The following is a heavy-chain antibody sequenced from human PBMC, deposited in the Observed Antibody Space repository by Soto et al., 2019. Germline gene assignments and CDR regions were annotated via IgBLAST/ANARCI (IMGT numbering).Heavy chain of an antibody. CDR3: AHVRSGPLIEEYLGYDFDS. V-gene: IGHV2-5*02. Sequence: QITLKESGPTLVKPTQTLTLTCTFSGFSLSTREVGVGWIRQPPGKALGWLALIFWDDDKRYSPSLKTRVTISKGSSKSEVVLTMTNIDPVDTATYYCAHVRSGPLIEEYLGYDFDSWGQGTLVSVSS. D-gene: IGHD3-22*01. CDR1: GFSLSTREVG. J-gene: IGHJ4*02. CDR2: IFWDDDK.